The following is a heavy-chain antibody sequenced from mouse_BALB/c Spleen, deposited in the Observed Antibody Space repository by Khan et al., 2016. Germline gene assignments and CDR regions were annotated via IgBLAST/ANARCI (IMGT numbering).Heavy chain of an antibody. D-gene: IGHD1-2*01. Sequence: VQLKQSGAELVKPGASVKLSCTASGFNIKDTYMHWVKQRPEQGLEWIGRIDPANGNTKYDPKFQGKATITADTSSNTAYLQLSSLTSADTAVYYCARSERLRWFAYWGQGTLVTVSA. CDR1: GFNIKDTY. J-gene: IGHJ3*01. V-gene: IGHV14-3*02. CDR3: ARSERLRWFAY. CDR2: IDPANGNT.